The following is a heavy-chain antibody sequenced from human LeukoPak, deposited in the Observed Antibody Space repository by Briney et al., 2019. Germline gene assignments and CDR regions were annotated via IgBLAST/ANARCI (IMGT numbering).Heavy chain of an antibody. J-gene: IGHJ3*02. D-gene: IGHD1-26*01. CDR1: GGSISSYY. V-gene: IGHV4-59*01. Sequence: KPSETLSLTCTVSGGSISSYYWSWIRQPPGKGLEWIGYIYYSGSTNYNPSLKSRVTISVDTSKNQFSLKLSSVTAADTAVYYCARSPSGSYLSGAFDIWGQGTMVTVSS. CDR3: ARSPSGSYLSGAFDI. CDR2: IYYSGST.